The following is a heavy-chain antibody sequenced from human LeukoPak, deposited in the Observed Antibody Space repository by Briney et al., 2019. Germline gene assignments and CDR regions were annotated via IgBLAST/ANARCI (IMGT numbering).Heavy chain of an antibody. Sequence: ASVKVSCKASGGTFSSYAISWVRQAPGQGLEWMGGIIPIFGTANYAQKFQGRVTITADESTSTAYMELSSLRSEDTAVYYCARDLSYGMDVWGQGTTVTASS. J-gene: IGHJ6*02. CDR2: IIPIFGTA. CDR1: GGTFSSYA. V-gene: IGHV1-69*13. CDR3: ARDLSYGMDV.